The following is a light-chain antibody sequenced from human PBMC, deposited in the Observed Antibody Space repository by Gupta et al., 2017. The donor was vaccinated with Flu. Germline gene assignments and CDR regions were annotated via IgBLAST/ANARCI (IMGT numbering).Light chain of an antibody. CDR1: QSISSW. CDR3: QQENSYSHT. Sequence: DIQMTQSPFTLSASVGDRVTITCRASQSISSWLAWYQQKPGKAPKLLIYKASRLESGVPSRFRRTGSVREFTLTISILQPDPFTTYYCQQENSYSHTFAPSSKLEI. J-gene: IGKJ2*01. V-gene: IGKV1-5*03. CDR2: KAS.